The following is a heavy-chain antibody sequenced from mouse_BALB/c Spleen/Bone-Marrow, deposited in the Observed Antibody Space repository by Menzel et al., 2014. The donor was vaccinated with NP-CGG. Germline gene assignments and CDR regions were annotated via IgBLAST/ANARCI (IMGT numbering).Heavy chain of an antibody. CDR1: GFTFSSYG. V-gene: IGHV5-6-3*01. D-gene: IGHD2-3*01. CDR3: ASDWGTYDGYYWYFDV. Sequence: EVKLMESGGGLVQPGGSLKLSCAASGFTFSSYGMPWVRQTPDKRLELVANINSNGGNTYYADSVQGRFTISRDNAKNTLYLQMSSLKSEDTAMYYCASDWGTYDGYYWYFDVWGEGTTVTVSS. J-gene: IGHJ1*01. CDR2: INSNGGNT.